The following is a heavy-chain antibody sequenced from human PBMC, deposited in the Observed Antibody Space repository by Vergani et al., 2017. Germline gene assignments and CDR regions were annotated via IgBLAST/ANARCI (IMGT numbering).Heavy chain of an antibody. V-gene: IGHV4-34*02. J-gene: IGHJ4*02. D-gene: IGHD3-10*01. Sequence: QVQLQQWGAGVVKPSGPLSLTCAVFGESFSSFYWSWIRQPPGTGLEWIGEINNDVHTNYNPSLESRVTVSRDTEKNQFSLNLMSVPGAETAMYYCAVRPRVNLVGGEIVTKRTFDYWSQGSLVTVSS. CDR1: GESFSSFY. CDR2: INNDVHT. CDR3: AVRPRVNLVGGEIVTKRTFDY.